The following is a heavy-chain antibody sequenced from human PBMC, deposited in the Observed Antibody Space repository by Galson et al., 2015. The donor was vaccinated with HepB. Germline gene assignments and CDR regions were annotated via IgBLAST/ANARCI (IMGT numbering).Heavy chain of an antibody. V-gene: IGHV3-9*01. CDR3: AKARYFPYYFDY. CDR2: ISWNSGSI. Sequence: LRLSCAASGFTFDDYAMHWVRQAPGKGLEWVSGISWNSGSIGYADSVKGRFTISRDNAKNSLYLQMNSLRAEDTALYYCAKARYFPYYFDYWGQGTLVTVSS. D-gene: IGHD3-9*01. CDR1: GFTFDDYA. J-gene: IGHJ4*02.